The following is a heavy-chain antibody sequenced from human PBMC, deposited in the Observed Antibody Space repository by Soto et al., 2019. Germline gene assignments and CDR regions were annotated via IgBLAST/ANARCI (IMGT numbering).Heavy chain of an antibody. CDR1: GGTFSSYA. CDR3: ARAAPRITIFGVVGPYGMDV. CDR2: IIPIFGTA. J-gene: IGHJ6*02. V-gene: IGHV1-69*13. Sequence: AASVKVSCKASGGTFSSYAISWVRQAPGQGLEWMGGIIPIFGTANYAQKFQGRVTITADESTSTAYMELSSLRSEDTAVYYCARAAPRITIFGVVGPYGMDVWGQGTTVTVSS. D-gene: IGHD3-3*01.